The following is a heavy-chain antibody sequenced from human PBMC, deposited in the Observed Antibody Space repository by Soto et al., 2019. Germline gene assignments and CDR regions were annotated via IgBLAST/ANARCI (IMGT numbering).Heavy chain of an antibody. J-gene: IGHJ4*02. V-gene: IGHV3-23*01. CDR2: ISGSGGST. Sequence: EVQLLESGGGLVQPGGSLRLSCAASGFTFSSYAMSWVRQAPGKGLEWVSAISGSGGSTYYADSVKGRFTISRDNSKNTLYLQMHCLRAGHTGGYYCAEPGRGRAPDPGYWGQGTLVTGSS. CDR3: AEPGRGRAPDPGY. CDR1: GFTFSSYA. D-gene: IGHD3-16*01.